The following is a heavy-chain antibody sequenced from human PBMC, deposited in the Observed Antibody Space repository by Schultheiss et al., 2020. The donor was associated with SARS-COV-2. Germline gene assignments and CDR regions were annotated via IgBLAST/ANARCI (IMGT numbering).Heavy chain of an antibody. CDR2: IYYSGST. D-gene: IGHD5-18*01. V-gene: IGHV4-59*01. CDR1: GGSFSGYY. Sequence: SETLSLTCAVYGGSFSGYYWSWIRQPPGKGLEWIGYIYYSGSTYYNPSLKSRVTISVDTSKNQFSLKLSSVTAADTAVYSCARSGYSYTSFDYWGQGTLVTVSS. CDR3: ARSGYSYTSFDY. J-gene: IGHJ4*02.